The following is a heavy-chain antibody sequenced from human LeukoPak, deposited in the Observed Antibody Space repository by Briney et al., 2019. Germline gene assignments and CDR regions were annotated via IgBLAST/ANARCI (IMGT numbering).Heavy chain of an antibody. J-gene: IGHJ4*02. CDR3: ARDRGYSYGFRFDY. V-gene: IGHV3-30*03. CDR1: GFTFSSYS. Sequence: GGSLRLSCAASGFTFSSYSMNWVRQAPGKGLEWVAVISYDGSNKYYADSVKGRFTISRDNSKNTLYLQMNSLRAEDTAVYYCARDRGYSYGFRFDYWGQGTLVTVSS. D-gene: IGHD5-18*01. CDR2: ISYDGSNK.